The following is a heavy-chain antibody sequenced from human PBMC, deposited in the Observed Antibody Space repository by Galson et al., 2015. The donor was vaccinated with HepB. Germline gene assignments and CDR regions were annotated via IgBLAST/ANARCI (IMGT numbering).Heavy chain of an antibody. J-gene: IGHJ5*02. CDR1: GYTFSFYT. CDR3: ARPAKAITPWDWFHP. Sequence: SVKVSCKASGYTFSFYTIHWVRQAPGQRLEWMGWINAGNGNTRYSEKFQGRVTISRDTSASTVFMELSSLTSEDTALYYCARPAKAITPWDWFHPWCHGTLVTVSS. V-gene: IGHV1-3*01. D-gene: IGHD5-12*01. CDR2: INAGNGNT.